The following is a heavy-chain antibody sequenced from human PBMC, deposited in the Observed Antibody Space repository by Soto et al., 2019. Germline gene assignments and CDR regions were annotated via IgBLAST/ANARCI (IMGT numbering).Heavy chain of an antibody. V-gene: IGHV3-21*01. Sequence: EVQLVESGGGLVKPGGSLRLSCAASGFTFSNSGMNWVRQAPGKGLEWVSYISSSGYIFYADSVKGRFTISRDNAKDALYLPMNSLRAEETAVYYCARDLGAVTTLGFQNWGQGALVTVSS. CDR2: ISSSGYI. J-gene: IGHJ1*01. CDR1: GFTFSNSG. CDR3: ARDLGAVTTLGFQN. D-gene: IGHD4-17*01.